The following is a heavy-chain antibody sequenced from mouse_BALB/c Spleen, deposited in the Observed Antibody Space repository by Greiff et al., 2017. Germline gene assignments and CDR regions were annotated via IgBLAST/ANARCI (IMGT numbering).Heavy chain of an antibody. CDR1: GYTFTSYW. D-gene: IGHD1-1*01. J-gene: IGHJ3*01. CDR2: IDPSNSET. V-gene: IGHV1S127*01. CDR3: ARSAYYGSSYDWFAY. Sequence: VQLQQSGPELVRPGASVKMSCKASGYTFTSYWMHWVKQRPGQGLEWIGMIDPSNSETRLNQKFKDKATLNVDKSSNTAYMQLSSLTSEDSVVYYCARSAYYGSSYDWFAYWGQGTLVTVSA.